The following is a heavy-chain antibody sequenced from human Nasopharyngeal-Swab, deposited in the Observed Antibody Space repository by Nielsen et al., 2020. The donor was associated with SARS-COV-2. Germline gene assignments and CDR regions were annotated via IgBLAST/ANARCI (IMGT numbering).Heavy chain of an antibody. CDR3: ARLLLRRESRYCSSTSCQRYYYYYYMDV. D-gene: IGHD2-2*01. CDR2: IIPIFGTA. CDR1: GGTFSSYA. J-gene: IGHJ6*03. Sequence: SVKVSCKASGGTFSSYAISWVRQAPGQGLEWMGGIIPIFGTANYAQKFQGRVTITADESTSTAYMELSSLRSEDTAVYYCARLLLRRESRYCSSTSCQRYYYYYYMDVWGKGTTVTVSS. V-gene: IGHV1-69*13.